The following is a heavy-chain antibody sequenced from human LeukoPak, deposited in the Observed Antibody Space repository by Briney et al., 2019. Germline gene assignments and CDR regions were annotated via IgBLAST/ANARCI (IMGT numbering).Heavy chain of an antibody. CDR3: ARTVIAAAGLLFDY. Sequence: MPSETLSLTCTVSGGSISSYYWSWIRQPPGKGLEWIGYIYYSGSTNYNPSLKSRVTISVDTSKNQFSLKLSSVTAADTAVYYCARTVIAAAGLLFDYWGQGTLVTVSS. CDR1: GGSISSYY. D-gene: IGHD6-13*01. J-gene: IGHJ4*02. V-gene: IGHV4-59*01. CDR2: IYYSGST.